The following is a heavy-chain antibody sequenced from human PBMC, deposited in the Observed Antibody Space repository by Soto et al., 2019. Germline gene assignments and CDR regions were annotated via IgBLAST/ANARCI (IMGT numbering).Heavy chain of an antibody. V-gene: IGHV1-24*01. CDR1: GYTLTELS. CDR3: ATSFLEWLLSYPYGMDV. CDR2: FDPEDGET. Sequence: ASVQVSGKVSGYTLTELSMNWVRQAPGKGLEWMGGFDPEDGETIYAQKFQGRVTMTEDTSTDTAYMELSSLRSEDTAVYYCATSFLEWLLSYPYGMDVWGQGTTVTVSS. D-gene: IGHD3-3*02. J-gene: IGHJ6*02.